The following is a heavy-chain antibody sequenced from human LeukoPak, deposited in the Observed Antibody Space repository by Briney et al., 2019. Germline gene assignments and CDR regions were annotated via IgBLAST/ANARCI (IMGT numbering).Heavy chain of an antibody. CDR3: ARRRSYGSGSYYRADKYYFDY. D-gene: IGHD3-10*01. Sequence: SETLSLTCAVYGGSFSGYYWSWIRQPPGKGLEWIGEINHSGSTNYNPSLKSRVTISVDTSKNQFSLKLSSVTAADTAAYYCARRRSYGSGSYYRADKYYFDYWGQGTLVTVSS. CDR2: INHSGST. CDR1: GGSFSGYY. V-gene: IGHV4-34*01. J-gene: IGHJ4*02.